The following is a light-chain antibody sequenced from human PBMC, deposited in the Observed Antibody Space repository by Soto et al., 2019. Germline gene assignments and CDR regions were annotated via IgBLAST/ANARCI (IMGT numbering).Light chain of an antibody. CDR3: CSYAGSSTYA. Sequence: QSVLTQPASVSGSPGQSIAISCTRTSSDVGSYNLVSWYQQYPGKAPKLMIYEDNKRPSGVSNRFSGSKSGNTASLTISGLQAEDEADYYCCSYAGSSTYAFETGTKVTVL. V-gene: IGLV2-23*01. J-gene: IGLJ1*01. CDR2: EDN. CDR1: SSDVGSYNL.